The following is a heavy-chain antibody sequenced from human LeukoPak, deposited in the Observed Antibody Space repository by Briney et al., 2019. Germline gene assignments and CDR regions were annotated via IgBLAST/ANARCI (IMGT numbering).Heavy chain of an antibody. CDR1: GFTFSSYA. Sequence: PGGSLRLSCAASGFTFSSYAMHWVRQAPGKGLEYVSAISSNGGSTYYANSVKGRFTISRDNSKNTLYLQMGSLRAEDMAVYYCARLVVRGAAATDYWGQGTLVTVSS. D-gene: IGHD3-10*01. J-gene: IGHJ4*02. V-gene: IGHV3-64*01. CDR3: ARLVVRGAAATDY. CDR2: ISSNGGST.